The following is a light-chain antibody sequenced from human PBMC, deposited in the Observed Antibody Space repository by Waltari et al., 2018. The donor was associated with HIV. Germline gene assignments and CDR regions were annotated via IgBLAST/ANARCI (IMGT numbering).Light chain of an antibody. Sequence: QAGLTQPPSLSAGLGQHATLTCTGASNNVDDQRAPWLQHPQGHPPKVLSHRNNNRASGVSEKFSAFRSGKTAFLTITGLRPEDEADYFCSAWDNTLNGWVFGGGTQLTVL. V-gene: IGLV10-54*04. CDR3: SAWDNTLNGWV. J-gene: IGLJ3*02. CDR1: SNNVDDQR. CDR2: RNN.